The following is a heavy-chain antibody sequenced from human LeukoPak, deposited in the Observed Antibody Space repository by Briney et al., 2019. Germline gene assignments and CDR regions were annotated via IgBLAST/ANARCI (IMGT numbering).Heavy chain of an antibody. CDR3: AKVAKYYYGSETYYFFEH. D-gene: IGHD3-10*01. CDR2: ITSSSTYI. V-gene: IGHV3-21*01. J-gene: IGHJ4*02. Sequence: PGGSLRLSCAASGFTFSTYNMNWVRQAPGKGLEWVSSITSSSTYIYYADSVKGRFTISRDNAKNSLYLQMNSLRAEDTAVYYCAKVAKYYYGSETYYFFEHWGQGTPVTASS. CDR1: GFTFSTYN.